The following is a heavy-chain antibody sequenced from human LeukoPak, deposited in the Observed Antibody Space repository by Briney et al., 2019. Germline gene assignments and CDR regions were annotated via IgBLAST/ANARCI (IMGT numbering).Heavy chain of an antibody. CDR1: GFTFSSYG. V-gene: IGHV3-23*01. CDR3: ARRAGAYSHPYDY. J-gene: IGHJ4*02. D-gene: IGHD4/OR15-4a*01. Sequence: GGSLRLSCAASGFTFSSYGMSWVRQAPGKGLEWVSAISGSGGSTYYADSVKGRFTISRDNSKNTLFLQMNSLRAEDTAVYYCARRAGAYSHPYDYWGQGTLVTVSS. CDR2: ISGSGGST.